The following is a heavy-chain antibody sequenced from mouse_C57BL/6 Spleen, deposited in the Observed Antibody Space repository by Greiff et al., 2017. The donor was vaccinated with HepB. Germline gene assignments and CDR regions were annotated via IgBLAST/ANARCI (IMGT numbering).Heavy chain of an antibody. CDR2: IYPGSGST. Sequence: QVQLQQPGAELVKPGASVKMSCKASGYTFTSYWITWVKQRPGQGLEWIGDIYPGSGSTNYNEKFKSKATLTVDTSSSTAYMQLSSLTSADSAVYYGASSSRSYYYDAMDYWGQGTSVTVSS. V-gene: IGHV1-55*01. CDR1: GYTFTSYW. D-gene: IGHD1-1*01. CDR3: ASSSRSYYYDAMDY. J-gene: IGHJ4*01.